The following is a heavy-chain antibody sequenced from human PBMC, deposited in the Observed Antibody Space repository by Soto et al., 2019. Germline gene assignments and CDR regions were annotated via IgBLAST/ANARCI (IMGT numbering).Heavy chain of an antibody. CDR1: GFAVSSSY. D-gene: IGHD4-4*01. J-gene: IGHJ4*02. CDR3: ARGTTVVTAGYY. CDR2: IYTGGAT. Sequence: EVQLVESGGGLIQPGGSLRLSCAASGFAVSSSYMSWVRQAPGKGLEWVSVIYTGGATYYADSVKGRFTISRDDSKNTLYLQMNSLRAEDTAVYYCARGTTVVTAGYYWGQGALVTV. V-gene: IGHV3-53*01.